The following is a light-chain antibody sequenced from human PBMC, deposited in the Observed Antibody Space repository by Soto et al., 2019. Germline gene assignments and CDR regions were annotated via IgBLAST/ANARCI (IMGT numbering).Light chain of an antibody. Sequence: QSALTQPASVSGSPGQSITISCNGTSSDVGSSNLVSWYQQHPGKAPKVMIFEGSQRPSGVSHRFSGSKSGNTASLTISGLQAEDEADYYCCSFASSRTYVFGTGTKVTVL. CDR3: CSFASSRTYV. CDR2: EGS. J-gene: IGLJ1*01. CDR1: SSDVGSSNL. V-gene: IGLV2-23*01.